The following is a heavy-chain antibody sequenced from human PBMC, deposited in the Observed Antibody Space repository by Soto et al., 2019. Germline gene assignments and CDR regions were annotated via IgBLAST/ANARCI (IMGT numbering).Heavy chain of an antibody. Sequence: PGGSLRLSCAASGFTFRIYSMHWVRQSPGKGLEWVAVMWYDGTNKYYGESVKGRFTISPDNSENTLYLQMNSLRVEDTAVYYCARDATFGTKGGSFDIWGHGTLVTVSS. V-gene: IGHV3-33*01. CDR2: MWYDGTNK. CDR3: ARDATFGTKGGSFDI. CDR1: GFTFRIYS. D-gene: IGHD3-16*01. J-gene: IGHJ3*02.